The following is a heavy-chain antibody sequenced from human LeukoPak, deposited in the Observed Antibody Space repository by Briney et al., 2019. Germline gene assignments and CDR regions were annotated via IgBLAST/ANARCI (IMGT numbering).Heavy chain of an antibody. CDR1: GFTFDDYG. D-gene: IGHD6-19*01. V-gene: IGHV3-20*04. J-gene: IGHJ6*03. CDR3: AKDCCSSGWYTRYYNYYYMDV. Sequence: PGGSLRLSCAASGFTFDDYGMSWVRQAPGKGLEWVSGINWNGGSTGYADSVKGRFTISRDNSKNTLYLQMNSLRAEDTAVYYCAKDCCSSGWYTRYYNYYYMDVWGKGTTVTISS. CDR2: INWNGGST.